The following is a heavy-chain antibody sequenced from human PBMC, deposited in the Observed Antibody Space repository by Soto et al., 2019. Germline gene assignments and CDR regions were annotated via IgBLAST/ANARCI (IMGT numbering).Heavy chain of an antibody. V-gene: IGHV1-2*04. Sequence: QVQLVQSGAEVKKPGASVKVSCKASGYTFTGYYMHWVRQAPGQGLEWMGWINPNSGGTNYAQKFQGWVTMTRDTSISTAYMELSRLRSDDTAMYYCARDLDGSSWYLVDYWGQGTLVTVSS. CDR3: ARDLDGSSWYLVDY. J-gene: IGHJ4*02. CDR1: GYTFTGYY. D-gene: IGHD6-13*01. CDR2: INPNSGGT.